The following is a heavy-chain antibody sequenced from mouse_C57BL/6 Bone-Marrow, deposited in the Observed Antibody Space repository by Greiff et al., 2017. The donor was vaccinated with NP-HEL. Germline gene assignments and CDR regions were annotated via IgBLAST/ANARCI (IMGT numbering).Heavy chain of an antibody. CDR3: ARWADYVWFAY. J-gene: IGHJ3*01. V-gene: IGHV1-50*01. CDR1: GYTFTSYW. Sequence: QVQLKQPGAELVKPGASVKLSCKASGYTFTSYWMQWVKQRPGQGLEWIGEIDPSDSYTNYNQKFKGKATLTVDTSSSTAYMQLSSLTSEDSAVYYCARWADYVWFAYWGQGTLVTVSA. CDR2: IDPSDSYT. D-gene: IGHD2-4*01.